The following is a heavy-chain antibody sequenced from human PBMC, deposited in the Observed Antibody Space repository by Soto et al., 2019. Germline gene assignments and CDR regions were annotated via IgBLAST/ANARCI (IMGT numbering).Heavy chain of an antibody. D-gene: IGHD1-7*01. CDR3: ARVEPSYNWNYLNYYYYYYMDV. J-gene: IGHJ6*03. CDR2: INSDGSST. CDR1: GFTFSSYW. Sequence: GGSLRLSCAASGFTFSSYWMHWVRQAPGKGLVWVSRINSDGSSTSYADSVKGRFTISRDNAKNTLYLQMNSLRAEDTAVYYCARVEPSYNWNYLNYYYYYYMDVWGKGTTVTVSS. V-gene: IGHV3-74*01.